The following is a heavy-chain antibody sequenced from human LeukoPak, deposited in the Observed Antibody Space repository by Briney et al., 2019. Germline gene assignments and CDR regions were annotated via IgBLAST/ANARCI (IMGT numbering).Heavy chain of an antibody. J-gene: IGHJ4*02. D-gene: IGHD6-19*01. CDR3: AKIQRPEQWLVKYYFDY. Sequence: PGGSLRLSCAASGFTFSSYAMRWVRQAPGKGLEWVSAISGSGGSTYYADSVKGRFTISRDNSKNTLYLQMNSLRAEDTAVYYCAKIQRPEQWLVKYYFDYWGQGTLVTVSS. CDR2: ISGSGGST. CDR1: GFTFSSYA. V-gene: IGHV3-23*01.